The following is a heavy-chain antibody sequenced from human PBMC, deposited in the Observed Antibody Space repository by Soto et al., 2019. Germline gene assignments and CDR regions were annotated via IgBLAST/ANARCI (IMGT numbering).Heavy chain of an antibody. Sequence: GGSLRLSCAASGFTFSSYAMSWVRQAPGKGLEWVSAISGSGGSTYYADSVKGQFTISRDNSKNTLYLQMKSLRAEDTAVYYCANLASIGYCSGGSCYSLDAFDIWGQGTMFTVSS. CDR3: ANLASIGYCSGGSCYSLDAFDI. CDR1: GFTFSSYA. D-gene: IGHD2-15*01. J-gene: IGHJ3*02. CDR2: ISGSGGST. V-gene: IGHV3-23*01.